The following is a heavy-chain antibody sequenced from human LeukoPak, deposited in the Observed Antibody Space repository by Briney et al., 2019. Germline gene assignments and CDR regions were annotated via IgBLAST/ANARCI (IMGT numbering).Heavy chain of an antibody. CDR1: GFTFSTFG. CDR3: ARDVEGWLQLSRGYAFDI. Sequence: PGGSLRLSCAASGFAASGFTFSTFGMHWVRQAPGKGLEWVAFIRYDGSNKFYADSVKGRFTISRDNSKNTLYLQMNSLRAEDTAVYYCARDVEGWLQLSRGYAFDIWGQGTMVTVSS. V-gene: IGHV3-30*02. J-gene: IGHJ3*02. D-gene: IGHD5-24*01. CDR2: IRYDGSNK.